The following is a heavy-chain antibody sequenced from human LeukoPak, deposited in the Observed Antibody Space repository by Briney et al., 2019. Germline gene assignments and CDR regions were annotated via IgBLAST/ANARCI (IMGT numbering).Heavy chain of an antibody. CDR1: GYSFTSYW. V-gene: IGHV5-51*01. D-gene: IGHD4-17*01. CDR2: IFPGDSDT. CDR3: ARRDGDYEYFDV. J-gene: IGHJ2*01. Sequence: GESLKISCKASGYSFTSYWIGWVRQMPREGLEWMVVIFPGDSDTRYSPYFQGQVTISADKSISTAYLQLSSLKASDTAMYYCARRDGDYEYFDVWGRGTVVTVSS.